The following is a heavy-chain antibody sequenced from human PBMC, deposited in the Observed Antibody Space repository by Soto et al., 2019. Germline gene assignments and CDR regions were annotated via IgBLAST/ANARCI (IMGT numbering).Heavy chain of an antibody. CDR1: GFTFSNYA. J-gene: IGHJ4*02. CDR3: AKAGGAAGTVDYFDY. D-gene: IGHD6-13*01. CDR2: ISGSAGST. V-gene: IGHV3-23*01. Sequence: GGSLRLSCAASGFTFSNYAINWVRQSPGKGLEWVSVISGSAGSTYYADSVKDRFTITRDNSKNTLYLQMNSLRADDTAVYYCAKAGGAAGTVDYFDYWGQGTLVTVSS.